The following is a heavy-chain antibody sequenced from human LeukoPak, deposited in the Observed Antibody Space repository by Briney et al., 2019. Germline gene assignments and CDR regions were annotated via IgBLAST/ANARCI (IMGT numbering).Heavy chain of an antibody. CDR3: ARDLGYSSSSHDFDY. D-gene: IGHD6-6*01. CDR2: ISYDGSNK. CDR1: GFTFSSYG. V-gene: IGHV3-30*03. Sequence: GGSLRLSCAASGFTFSSYGMHWVRQAPGKGLEWVAVISYDGSNKYYADSVKGRFTISRDNAKNSLYLQMNSLRAEDTAVYYCARDLGYSSSSHDFDYWGQGTLVTVSS. J-gene: IGHJ4*02.